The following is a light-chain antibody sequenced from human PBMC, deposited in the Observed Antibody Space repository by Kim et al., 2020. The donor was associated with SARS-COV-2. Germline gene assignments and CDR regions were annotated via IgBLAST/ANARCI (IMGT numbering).Light chain of an antibody. CDR1: QGISNY. J-gene: IGKJ4*01. V-gene: IGKV1-27*01. CDR2: AAS. Sequence: SVGDRVTITCRASQGISNYLAWYQQKPGKVPTLLIYAASTLQSGVPSRFSGSGSGTDFTLSITSLQPEDAATYYCQNYNSLPALSFGGGTKVDIK. CDR3: QNYNSLPALS.